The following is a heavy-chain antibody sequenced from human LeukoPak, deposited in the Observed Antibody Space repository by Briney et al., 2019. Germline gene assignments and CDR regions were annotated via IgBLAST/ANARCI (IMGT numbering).Heavy chain of an antibody. CDR2: THYSGST. CDR1: GGSINSGSNF. Sequence: PSETLSLTCTVSGGSINSGSNFWGWIRQPPGKGLEWIGSTHYSGSTCYNPSLKSRVTISVDTSKNQFSLKLSSVTAADTAVYYCARGLSRFTVFGVLSDFDYWGQGTLVTVSS. J-gene: IGHJ4*02. CDR3: ARGLSRFTVFGVLSDFDY. D-gene: IGHD3-3*01. V-gene: IGHV4-39*01.